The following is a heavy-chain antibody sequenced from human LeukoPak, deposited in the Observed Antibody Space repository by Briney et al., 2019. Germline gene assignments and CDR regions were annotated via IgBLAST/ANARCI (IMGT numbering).Heavy chain of an antibody. J-gene: IGHJ4*02. Sequence: GGSLRLSCAASGFTFSSYAMSWVREAPARGLEWVSYISSSGSTISYADSVKGRFTISRDNAKNSLFLQMNSLTAEDTAVYYCASGRDIAVAGPGGYFDYWGQGTLVTVSS. CDR1: GFTFSSYA. D-gene: IGHD6-19*01. V-gene: IGHV3-48*03. CDR2: ISSSGSTI. CDR3: ASGRDIAVAGPGGYFDY.